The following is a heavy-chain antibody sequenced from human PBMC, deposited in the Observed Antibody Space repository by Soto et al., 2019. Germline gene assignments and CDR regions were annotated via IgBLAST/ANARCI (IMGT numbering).Heavy chain of an antibody. D-gene: IGHD3-10*01. V-gene: IGHV4-4*07. J-gene: IGHJ4*02. CDR3: ARDIGSYAYGEGY. Sequence: SETLSLTGSVSGGSMNSYLWSWIRQPAGKGLEWIGRVYSSGTTDYNPSLNSRATMSVETSKNQFSLKLSSVTAADTAVYYCARDIGSYAYGEGYWGQG. CDR1: GGSMNSYL. CDR2: VYSSGTT.